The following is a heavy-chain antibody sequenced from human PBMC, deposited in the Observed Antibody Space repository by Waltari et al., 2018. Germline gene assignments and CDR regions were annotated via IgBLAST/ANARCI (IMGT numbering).Heavy chain of an antibody. Sequence: QVQLMQSGAEVKKSGASVKVSCKASGYTFSSYGITWVRQAPGQGLEWMGWISAYRVNTNYAQKFQGRVTMTTDTSTTTAYMELRSLRFDDTAVYYCATGSMFGGVIVRFDYWGQGTLVTVSS. J-gene: IGHJ4*02. CDR1: GYTFSSYG. CDR3: ATGSMFGGVIVRFDY. D-gene: IGHD3-16*02. CDR2: ISAYRVNT. V-gene: IGHV1-18*01.